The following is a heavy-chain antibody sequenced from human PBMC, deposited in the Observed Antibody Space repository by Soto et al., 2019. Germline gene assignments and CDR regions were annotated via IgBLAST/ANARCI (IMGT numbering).Heavy chain of an antibody. D-gene: IGHD3-22*01. Sequence: PLGSLRLSCAASGFTFSSHWMSWVRQAPGKGLEWVANIKVDGSEKYYVDSVRGRFSISRDNAKDSLYLQMNSLRAEDTAVYYCTRDSYDSSGYYYDFFDYWGQGTLVTVS. CDR2: IKVDGSEK. CDR3: TRDSYDSSGYYYDFFDY. CDR1: GFTFSSHW. J-gene: IGHJ4*02. V-gene: IGHV3-7*01.